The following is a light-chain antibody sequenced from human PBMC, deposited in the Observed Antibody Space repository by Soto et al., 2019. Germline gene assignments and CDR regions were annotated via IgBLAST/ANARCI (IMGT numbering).Light chain of an antibody. J-gene: IGKJ4*01. V-gene: IGKV3-20*01. CDR1: QSVSSTY. CDR3: QHYSEIPCI. CDR2: GAS. Sequence: EIVLTQSPGTLSLSPGERDTLSCRASQSVSSTYLAWYQQTPGQAPSLLIYGASSRATGIPDRFSGSGSGTDFTRTSSRLEPEDFALYYCQHYSEIPCIFGGGTKVEIK.